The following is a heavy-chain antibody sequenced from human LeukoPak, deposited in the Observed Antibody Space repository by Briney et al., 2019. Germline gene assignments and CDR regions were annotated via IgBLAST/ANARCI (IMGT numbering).Heavy chain of an antibody. V-gene: IGHV3-9*01. J-gene: IGHJ4*02. D-gene: IGHD6-19*01. CDR2: ISWNSGSI. Sequence: GGSLRLSCAASGFTFSSSAMHWVRQAPGKGLEWVSGISWNSGSIGYADSVKGRFTISRDNAKNTLYLQMNSLRAEDTALYYCATGSGWYVGYFDYWGQGTLVTVSS. CDR3: ATGSGWYVGYFDY. CDR1: GFTFSSSA.